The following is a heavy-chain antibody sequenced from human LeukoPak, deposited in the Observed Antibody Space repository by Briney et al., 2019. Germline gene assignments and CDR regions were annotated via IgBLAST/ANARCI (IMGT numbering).Heavy chain of an antibody. CDR1: GFTFSSYA. Sequence: GRSLRLSCAASGFTFSSYAMHWVRQAPGKGLEWVAVISYDGNNKYYADSVKGRFTISRDNSKNTLSLQMNSLRTEDTAVYYCARDRDWAFDYWGQGILVTVSS. D-gene: IGHD2-21*01. CDR2: ISYDGNNK. V-gene: IGHV3-30*04. J-gene: IGHJ4*02. CDR3: ARDRDWAFDY.